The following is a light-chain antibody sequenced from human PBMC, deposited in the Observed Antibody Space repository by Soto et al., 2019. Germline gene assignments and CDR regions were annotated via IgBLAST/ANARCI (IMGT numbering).Light chain of an antibody. Sequence: AIRMTQSPYSRSGSTLDIVTVIGLASQGISSYLAWYQKKPGNAPKLLIYAASTLQSGVPSRFSGSGSGTDFTLTISCLQSEDFATYYCQQYYSYPRAFGQGTKVDI. CDR3: QQYYSYPRA. CDR2: AAS. CDR1: QGISSY. J-gene: IGKJ1*01. V-gene: IGKV1-8*01.